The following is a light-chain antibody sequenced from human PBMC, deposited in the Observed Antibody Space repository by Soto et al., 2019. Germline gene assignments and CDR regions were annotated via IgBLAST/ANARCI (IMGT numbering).Light chain of an antibody. J-gene: IGKJ4*01. V-gene: IGKV3-20*01. CDR1: QYVSFNF. CDR3: QQYGSSRLLT. CDR2: GTY. Sequence: VLTQSPGTLSLSPVDIATISCRASQYVSFNFLARYQQRPGQAPRLLIYGTYSRATGIPHTFSGSGAGTDFTPTISRLEPEDVAVYYCQQYGSSRLLTFGGGTKVDIK.